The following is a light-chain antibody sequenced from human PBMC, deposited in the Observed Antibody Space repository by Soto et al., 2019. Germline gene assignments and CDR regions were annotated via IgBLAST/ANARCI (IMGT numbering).Light chain of an antibody. V-gene: IGLV1-44*01. Sequence: QSVLTQPPSASATPGQRVTISCSGSSSDIGSNTVNWYQQLPGTAPQLLIYYNNHRPSGVLDRFSGAKSGGSASLATSWLQYDEEDAYYCAAWYGGLSGWVFGGGTKLTVL. CDR2: YNN. CDR1: SSDIGSNT. J-gene: IGLJ3*02. CDR3: AAWYGGLSGWV.